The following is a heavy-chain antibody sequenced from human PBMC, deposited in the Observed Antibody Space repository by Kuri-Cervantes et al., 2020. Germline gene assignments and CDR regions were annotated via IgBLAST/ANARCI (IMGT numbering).Heavy chain of an antibody. CDR3: ARDPRPYSGSSYYFDY. Sequence: LSCAASGFTFSSYGMHWVRQAPGKGLEWVAVIWYDGSNKYYADSVKGRFTISRDNSKNTLYLQMNSLRAEDTAVYYCARDPRPYSGSSYYFDYWGQGTLVTVSS. D-gene: IGHD1-26*01. J-gene: IGHJ4*02. CDR2: IWYDGSNK. V-gene: IGHV3-33*01. CDR1: GFTFSSYG.